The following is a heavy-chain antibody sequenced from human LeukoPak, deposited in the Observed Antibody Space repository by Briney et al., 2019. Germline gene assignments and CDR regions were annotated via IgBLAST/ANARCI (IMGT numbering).Heavy chain of an antibody. CDR2: ISWNSGSI. V-gene: IGHV3-9*01. D-gene: IGHD5-18*01. J-gene: IGHJ4*02. CDR1: GFTFDDYA. CDR3: AKDKSFVDTAMATPSFEY. Sequence: GGSLRLSCAASGFTFDDYAMHWVRQAPGKGLEWVSGISWNSGSIGYADSVKGRFTISRDNAKNSLYLQMNSLRAEDTALYYCAKDKSFVDTAMATPSFEYRGQGTLVTVSS.